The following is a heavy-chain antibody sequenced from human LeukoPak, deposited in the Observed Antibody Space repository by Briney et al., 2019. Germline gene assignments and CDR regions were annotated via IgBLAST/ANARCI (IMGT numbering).Heavy chain of an antibody. CDR1: GFTVSSNY. CDR2: IYSGGST. D-gene: IGHD6-13*01. J-gene: IGHJ4*02. V-gene: IGHV3-53*01. Sequence: GGSLRLSCAASGFTVSSNYMSWVRQAPGKGLEWVSVIYSGGSTYYADSVKGRLTISRDNSKNTLYLQMNSLRAEDTAVYYCAASSSWFFDYWGQGTLVTVSS. CDR3: AASSSWFFDY.